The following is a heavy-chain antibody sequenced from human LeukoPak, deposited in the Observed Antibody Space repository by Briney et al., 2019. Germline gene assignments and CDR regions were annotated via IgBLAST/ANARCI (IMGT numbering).Heavy chain of an antibody. CDR3: ARGEDYYDSSGYYSPSDY. CDR2: IIPILGIA. D-gene: IGHD3-22*01. J-gene: IGHJ4*02. V-gene: IGHV1-69*04. CDR1: GGTFSSYA. Sequence: GASVKVSCRASGGTFSSYAISWVRQAPGQGLEWMGRIIPILGIANYAQKFQGRVTITADKSTSTAYMELSSLRSEDTAVYYCARGEDYYDSSGYYSPSDYWGQGTLVTVSS.